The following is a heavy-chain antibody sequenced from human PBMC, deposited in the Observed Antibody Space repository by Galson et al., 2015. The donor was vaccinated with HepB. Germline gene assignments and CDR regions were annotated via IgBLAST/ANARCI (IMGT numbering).Heavy chain of an antibody. J-gene: IGHJ3*02. V-gene: IGHV3-53*01. CDR2: IYSGGST. CDR1: GFTVSSNY. Sequence: SLRLSCAASGFTVSSNYMSWVRQPPGKGLEGVSVIYSGGSTYYADSVKGRFTISRDNSKNTLYLQMNSLRAEDTAVYYCARASHFVSAALPLGAFDIWGQGTMVTVSS. D-gene: IGHD6-13*01. CDR3: ARASHFVSAALPLGAFDI.